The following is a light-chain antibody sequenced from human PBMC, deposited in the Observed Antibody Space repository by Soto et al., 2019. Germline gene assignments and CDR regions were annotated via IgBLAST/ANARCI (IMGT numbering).Light chain of an antibody. CDR1: SSNIGSNY. CDR3: AAWDDSLSGVV. Sequence: QSVLTQPPSASGTPGQRVTISCSGSSSNIGSNYVYWYQQLPGTAPKLLIYRNNQRPLGVPDRFSGSKSGTSASLAISGLRSEDEADYYCAAWDDSLSGVVFGGGTQRTVL. V-gene: IGLV1-47*01. CDR2: RNN. J-gene: IGLJ2*01.